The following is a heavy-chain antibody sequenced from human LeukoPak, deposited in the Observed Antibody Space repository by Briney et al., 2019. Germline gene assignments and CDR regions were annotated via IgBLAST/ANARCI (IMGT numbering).Heavy chain of an antibody. CDR2: INSDGSST. J-gene: IGHJ6*03. CDR1: GFTFSSYW. D-gene: IGHD2-2*01. V-gene: IGHV3-74*01. CDR3: ARAGNKRWGYGKYQLLENYMDV. Sequence: GGSLRLSCAASGFTFSSYWMHWVRQAPGKGLVWVSRINSDGSSTSYADSVKGRFTISRDNAKNTLYLQMNSLRAEDTAVYYCARAGNKRWGYGKYQLLENYMDVWRKGTTVTVSS.